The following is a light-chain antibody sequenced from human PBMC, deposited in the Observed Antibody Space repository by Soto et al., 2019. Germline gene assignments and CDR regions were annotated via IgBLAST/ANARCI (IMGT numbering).Light chain of an antibody. CDR2: ESS. Sequence: DIELTQSPSSLSASVGDRVTIACRSSQNINIYLNWYQQKPGNAPKLLIFESSSLQSGVPSRFSGSGSRRDFTLTISSLQREDFATYFCQQTSTAPFTSGPGTKVDIK. CDR3: QQTSTAPFT. J-gene: IGKJ3*01. CDR1: QNINIY. V-gene: IGKV1-39*01.